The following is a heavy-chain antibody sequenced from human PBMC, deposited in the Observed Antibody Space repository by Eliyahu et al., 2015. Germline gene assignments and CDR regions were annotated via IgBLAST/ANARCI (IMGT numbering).Heavy chain of an antibody. D-gene: IGHD2-8*01. V-gene: IGHV1-69*04. Sequence: GAEVKRPGSSVKVSCKASGGTFTSYVISWVRQAPGQGLEWMGRIIPFLDIVNYAQKFQGRVTITADKSTSTAYMELRSLISEDTAMYYCARDGDRYCSNGVCFGTSYGLDVWGQGTTLTVSS. CDR3: ARDGDRYCSNGVCFGTSYGLDV. CDR1: GGTFTSYV. CDR2: IIPFLDIV. J-gene: IGHJ6*02.